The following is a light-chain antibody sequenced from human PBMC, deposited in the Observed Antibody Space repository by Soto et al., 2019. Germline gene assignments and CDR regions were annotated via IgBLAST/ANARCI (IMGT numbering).Light chain of an antibody. V-gene: IGLV2-11*01. J-gene: IGLJ3*02. Sequence: QSVLTQPRSVSGSPGQSVTISCTGTSNDVGGYNYVSWYQQHPGKAPKLMIYDVNKRPSGVPDRFSASKSGNTASLTISGLQAEDEADYYCCSYAGSYTWVFGGGTQLTVL. CDR3: CSYAGSYTWV. CDR1: SNDVGGYNY. CDR2: DVN.